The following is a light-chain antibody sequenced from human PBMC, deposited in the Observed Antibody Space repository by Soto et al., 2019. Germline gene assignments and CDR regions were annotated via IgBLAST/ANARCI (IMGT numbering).Light chain of an antibody. CDR2: EGS. V-gene: IGLV2-23*01. Sequence: QSVLTQPASVSGSPGQSITISCTGTSSDVGSYNLVTWYQQHPGKAPKLMIYEGSKRPSGVSNRFSGSKSGNTASLTISGLQAEDEADYYCCSYAGSSTSTWVFGGGTKLTVL. CDR1: SSDVGSYNL. J-gene: IGLJ3*02. CDR3: CSYAGSSTSTWV.